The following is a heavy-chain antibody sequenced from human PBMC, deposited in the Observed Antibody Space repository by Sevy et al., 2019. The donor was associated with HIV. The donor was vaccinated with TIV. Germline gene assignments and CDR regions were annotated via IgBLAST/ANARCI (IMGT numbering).Heavy chain of an antibody. CDR1: GFTFRNNG. CDR3: ARGGDFNDRSAKRDFDY. D-gene: IGHD3-22*01. Sequence: GGSRGLSCEASGFTFRNNGMPWVRRAPGKGRGGVAVIWNDGGNKYYEDSVKGRFTISRDNSKNTLYLQMNSLRVEDTAVYFCARGGDFNDRSAKRDFDYWGQGTLVTVSS. V-gene: IGHV3-33*01. CDR2: IWNDGGNK. J-gene: IGHJ4*02.